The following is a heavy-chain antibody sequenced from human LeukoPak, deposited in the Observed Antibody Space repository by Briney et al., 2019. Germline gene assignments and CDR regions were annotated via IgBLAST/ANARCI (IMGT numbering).Heavy chain of an antibody. CDR2: INSDGSST. J-gene: IGHJ4*02. D-gene: IGHD3-16*01. Sequence: GGSLRLSCAASGFTFSSYWMHWVRQAPGKGLVWVSRINSDGSSTSYADSVKGRFTISRDNAKNSLYLQMNSLRAEDTAVYYCARAAENYGGRFDSWGQGTLVTVSS. V-gene: IGHV3-74*01. CDR3: ARAAENYGGRFDS. CDR1: GFTFSSYW.